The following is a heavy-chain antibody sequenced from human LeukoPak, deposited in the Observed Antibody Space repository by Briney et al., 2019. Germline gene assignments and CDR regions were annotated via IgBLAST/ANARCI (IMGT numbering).Heavy chain of an antibody. D-gene: IGHD5-18*01. J-gene: IGHJ6*02. Sequence: ASVKVSCKVSGYTLTELSMHWVRQAPGKGLEWMGGFDPEDGETIYAQKFQGRVTMTEDTSTDTAYMELSSLRSEDTAVYYCATEQLWSNGMGVWGQGTTVTVSS. CDR3: ATEQLWSNGMGV. CDR2: FDPEDGET. CDR1: GYTLTELS. V-gene: IGHV1-24*01.